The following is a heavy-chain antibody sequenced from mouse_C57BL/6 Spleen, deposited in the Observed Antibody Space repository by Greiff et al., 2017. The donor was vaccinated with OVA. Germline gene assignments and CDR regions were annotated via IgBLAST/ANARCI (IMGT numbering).Heavy chain of an antibody. CDR1: GYTFTDYY. CDR3: ARDRDYDYDEFAY. D-gene: IGHD2-4*01. CDR2: IYPGSGNT. J-gene: IGHJ3*01. V-gene: IGHV1-76*01. Sequence: VNVVESGAELVRPGASVKLSCKASGYTFTDYYINWVKQRPGQGLEWIARIYPGSGNTYYNEKFKGKATLTAEKSSSTAYMQLSSLTSEDSAVYFCARDRDYDYDEFAYWGQGTLVTVSA.